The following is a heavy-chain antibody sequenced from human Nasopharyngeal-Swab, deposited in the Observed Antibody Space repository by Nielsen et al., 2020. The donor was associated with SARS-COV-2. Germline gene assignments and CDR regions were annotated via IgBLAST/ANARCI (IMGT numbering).Heavy chain of an antibody. D-gene: IGHD2-15*01. V-gene: IGHV1-69*13. CDR2: IIPIFGTA. Sequence: SVKVSCKASGGTFSSYAISWVRQAPGQGLEWMGGIIPIFGTANYAQKFQGRVTITADESTSTAYMELSSLRSEDTAVYYCARDSGYCSGGSCPAQYYYYGMDVWGQGTTVTVSS. CDR1: GGTFSSYA. CDR3: ARDSGYCSGGSCPAQYYYYGMDV. J-gene: IGHJ6*02.